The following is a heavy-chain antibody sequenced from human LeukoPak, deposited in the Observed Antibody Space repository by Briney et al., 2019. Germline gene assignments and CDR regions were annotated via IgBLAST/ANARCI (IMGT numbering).Heavy chain of an antibody. CDR1: GFTFSSYW. V-gene: IGHV3-7*01. CDR3: ARGVIAAPPYYYYYMDV. CDR2: IKQDGSEK. D-gene: IGHD6-6*01. Sequence: GGSLRLSRAASGFTFSSYWMSWVRQAPGKGLEWVANIKQDGSEKYYVDSVKGRFTISRDNAKNSLYLQMNSLRAEDTAVYYCARGVIAAPPYYYYYMDVWGKGTTVTVSS. J-gene: IGHJ6*03.